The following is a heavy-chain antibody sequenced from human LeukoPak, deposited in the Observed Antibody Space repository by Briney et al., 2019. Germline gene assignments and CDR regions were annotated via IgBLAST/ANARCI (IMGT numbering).Heavy chain of an antibody. CDR2: IKQDGSVK. J-gene: IGHJ4*02. Sequence: PGGSLRLSCAASGFTFSNYWMTWVRQASGKGLEWVANIKQDGSVKYYVDSVKGRFTISRDNAKNSVYLQMNRLRAEDTAVYYCARIGYSSSSFDYWGQGTLVTVSS. CDR3: ARIGYSSSSFDY. D-gene: IGHD6-6*01. V-gene: IGHV3-7*01. CDR1: GFTFSNYW.